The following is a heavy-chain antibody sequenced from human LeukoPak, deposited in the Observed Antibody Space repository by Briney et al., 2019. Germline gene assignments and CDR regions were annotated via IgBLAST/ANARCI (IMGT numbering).Heavy chain of an antibody. J-gene: IGHJ4*02. CDR2: ISGSGGST. CDR3: ATSSSGWFRFDY. V-gene: IGHV3-23*01. Sequence: GGSLRLSCAASGFTFSSYAMSWVRQAPGKGLEWVSAISGSGGSTYYADSVKGRFTISRDNAKNSLYLQMNSLRAEDTAVYYCATSSSGWFRFDYWGQGTLVTVSS. CDR1: GFTFSSYA. D-gene: IGHD6-19*01.